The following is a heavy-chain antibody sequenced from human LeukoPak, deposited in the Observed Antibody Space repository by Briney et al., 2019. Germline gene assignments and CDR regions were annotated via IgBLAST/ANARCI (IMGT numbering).Heavy chain of an antibody. CDR2: IIPIFGIA. D-gene: IGHD4-17*01. Sequence: GASVKVSCKASGGTSSSYAISWVRQAPGQGLEWMGRIIPIFGIANYAQKFQGRVTITADKSTSTAYMELSSLRSEDTAVYYCARDPVTTRFDPWGQGTLVTVSS. J-gene: IGHJ5*02. CDR3: ARDPVTTRFDP. CDR1: GGTSSSYA. V-gene: IGHV1-69*04.